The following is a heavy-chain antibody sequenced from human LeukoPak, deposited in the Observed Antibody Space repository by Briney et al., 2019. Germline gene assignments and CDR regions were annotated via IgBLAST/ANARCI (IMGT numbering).Heavy chain of an antibody. CDR3: AKDGGIAAAGTSFDY. Sequence: GRSLRLSCAASGFTFDDYAMHWVRQAPGKGLEWVSGISWNSGSIGYADSVKGRFTISRDNAKNSLYLQMNSLRAEDTALYYYAKDGGIAAAGTSFDYWGQGTLVTVSS. CDR1: GFTFDDYA. D-gene: IGHD6-13*01. J-gene: IGHJ4*02. V-gene: IGHV3-9*01. CDR2: ISWNSGSI.